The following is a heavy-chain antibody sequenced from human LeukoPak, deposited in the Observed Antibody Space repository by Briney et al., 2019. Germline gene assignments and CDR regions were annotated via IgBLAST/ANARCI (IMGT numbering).Heavy chain of an antibody. J-gene: IGHJ4*02. CDR2: LSSSGTTI. D-gene: IGHD3-16*01. CDR1: GFTLRSYE. Sequence: PGGSLRLSCVVSGFTLRSYEMNWVRQAPGKGLEWISYLSSSGTTIYYADSVKGRFTISRDNAKNSLYLQMNSLRVEDTAVYYCARDERLGDLGLSYWGQGTLVTVSS. V-gene: IGHV3-48*03. CDR3: ARDERLGDLGLSY.